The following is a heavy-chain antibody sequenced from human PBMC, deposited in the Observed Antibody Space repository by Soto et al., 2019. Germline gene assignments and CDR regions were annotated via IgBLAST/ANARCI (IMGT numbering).Heavy chain of an antibody. D-gene: IGHD1-26*01. V-gene: IGHV1-18*01. CDR3: ARDRRASYYYYGMDV. CDR2: ISAYNGNT. Sequence: GASVKVSCKASGYTFTSYGISWVRQAPGQGLEWMGWISAYNGNTNYAQKLQGRVTMTTDTSTSTAYMELRSLRSDDTAVYYCARDRRASYYYYGMDVWGQGTTVTVSS. CDR1: GYTFTSYG. J-gene: IGHJ6*02.